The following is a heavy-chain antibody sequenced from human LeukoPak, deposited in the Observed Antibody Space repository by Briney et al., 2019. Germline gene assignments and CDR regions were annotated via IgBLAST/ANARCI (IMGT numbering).Heavy chain of an antibody. CDR2: INHSGST. J-gene: IGHJ6*04. D-gene: IGHD3-10*01. CDR3: ARVGWFGKGYYYGMDV. Sequence: SETLSLTCAVYGGSFSGYYWSWIRQPPGKGLEWIGEINHSGSTNYNPSLKSRVTISVDTSKNQFSLKLGSVTAADTAVYYCARVGWFGKGYYYGMDVWGKGTTVTVSS. CDR1: GGSFSGYY. V-gene: IGHV4-34*01.